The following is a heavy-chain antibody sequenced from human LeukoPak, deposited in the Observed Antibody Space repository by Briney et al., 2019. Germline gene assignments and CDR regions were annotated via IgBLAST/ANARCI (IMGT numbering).Heavy chain of an antibody. V-gene: IGHV3-48*01. J-gene: IGHJ4*02. Sequence: GGSLRLSCAASGFTFSSYSVNWVRQAPGKGLEWVSYIISSSSTIYYADSVKGRFTISRDNAKNSLYLQMNSLRAEDTAVYYCARDGGHTIFGVVTPYYFDYWGQGTLVAVSS. CDR3: ARDGGHTIFGVVTPYYFDY. D-gene: IGHD3-3*01. CDR2: IISSSSTI. CDR1: GFTFSSYS.